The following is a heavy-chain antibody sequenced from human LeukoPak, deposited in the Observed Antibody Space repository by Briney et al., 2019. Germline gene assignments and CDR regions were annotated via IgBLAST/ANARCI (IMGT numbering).Heavy chain of an antibody. D-gene: IGHD6-13*01. CDR1: GGSTSRSY. CDR3: ARLPGIAAV. CDR2: IYYSGST. Sequence: SETLSLTCTVPGGSTSRSYWSWIREPPGKRLEWLGYIYYSGSTTYHPSLKSRLTMSVDTSKNQISLKLISLTAADTAVYYCARLPGIAAVWGQGTLVTVSS. J-gene: IGHJ4*02. V-gene: IGHV4-59*08.